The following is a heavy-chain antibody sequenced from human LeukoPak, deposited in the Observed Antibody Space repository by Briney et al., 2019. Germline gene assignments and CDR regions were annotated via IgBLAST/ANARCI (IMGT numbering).Heavy chain of an antibody. CDR1: SGSISSYY. D-gene: IGHD3-22*01. CDR2: IYYSGST. V-gene: IGHV4-59*01. J-gene: IGHJ5*02. Sequence: SETLSLTCTVSSGSISSYYWSWIRQPPGKGLEWIGYIYYSGSTNYNPSLKSRVTISVDTSKNQFSLKLSSVTAADTAVYYCARQDSSGYFNWFDPWGQGTLVTVSS. CDR3: ARQDSSGYFNWFDP.